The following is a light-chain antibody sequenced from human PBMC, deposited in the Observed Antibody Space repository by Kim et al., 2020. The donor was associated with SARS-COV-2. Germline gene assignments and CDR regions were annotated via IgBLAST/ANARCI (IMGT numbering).Light chain of an antibody. CDR3: QQYYSTVT. J-gene: IGKJ4*01. CDR2: WAS. CDR1: QSVLFSSNNKNY. Sequence: ERATINCKSSQSVLFSSNNKNYLAWYQQKPGQPPKLLIYWASTRESGVPDRFSGSGSGTDFTLTISSLQAEDVAVYFCQQYYSTVTFGGGTKLEI. V-gene: IGKV4-1*01.